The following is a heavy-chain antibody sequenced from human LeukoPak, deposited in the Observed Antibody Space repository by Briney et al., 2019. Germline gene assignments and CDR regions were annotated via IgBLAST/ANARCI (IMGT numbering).Heavy chain of an antibody. CDR2: LSSSGNT. Sequence: SETLSLTCTVSGASISGYYWSWIRQPAGKGLEWLGRLSSSGNTNYNPSLKSQVTMSVDTSKNQFSLKVSSVTAADTAVYYCARDRGELYDYWGQGTLVTVSS. D-gene: IGHD3-10*01. CDR3: ARDRGELYDY. CDR1: GASISGYY. J-gene: IGHJ4*02. V-gene: IGHV4-4*07.